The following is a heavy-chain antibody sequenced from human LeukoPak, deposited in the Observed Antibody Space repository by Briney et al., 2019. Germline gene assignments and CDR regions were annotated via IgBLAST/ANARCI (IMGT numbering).Heavy chain of an antibody. V-gene: IGHV1-69*13. D-gene: IGHD3-22*01. CDR2: IIPIFGTA. J-gene: IGHJ4*02. CDR1: GGTFSSYA. Sequence: SVNVSCKASGGTFSSYAISWVRQAPGQGLEWMGGIIPIFGTANYAQKFQGRVTITADESTSTAYMELSSLRSEDTAVYFCARQEDSSGYYYYYWGQGTLVTVSS. CDR3: ARQEDSSGYYYYY.